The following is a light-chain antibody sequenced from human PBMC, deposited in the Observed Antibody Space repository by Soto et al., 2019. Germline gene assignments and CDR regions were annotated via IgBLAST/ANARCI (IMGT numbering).Light chain of an antibody. V-gene: IGKV1-9*01. CDR2: AAS. CDR3: RQHNNFPIT. Sequence: DIQLTQSPLFLSASVGDRVTITCRASQGIRNYLVWYQQKAGKAPKSLIYAASTLQTGVPSRFSGSGSGTEFTLTISSLQPEDSATYYCRQHNNFPITFGQGTRLDIK. CDR1: QGIRNY. J-gene: IGKJ5*01.